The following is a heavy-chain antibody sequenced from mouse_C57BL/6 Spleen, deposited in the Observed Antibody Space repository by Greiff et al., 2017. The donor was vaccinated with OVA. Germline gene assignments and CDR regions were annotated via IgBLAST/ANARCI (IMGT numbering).Heavy chain of an antibody. CDR2: IYPGDGDT. V-gene: IGHV1-80*01. CDR1: GYAFSSYW. J-gene: IGHJ2*01. Sequence: VQVVESGAELVKPGASVKISCKASGYAFSSYWMNWVKQRPGKGLEWIGQIYPGDGDTNYNGKFKGKATLTADKSSSTAYMQLSSLTSEDSAVYFCARASSGYVTFDYWGQGTTLTVSS. CDR3: ARASSGYVTFDY. D-gene: IGHD3-2*02.